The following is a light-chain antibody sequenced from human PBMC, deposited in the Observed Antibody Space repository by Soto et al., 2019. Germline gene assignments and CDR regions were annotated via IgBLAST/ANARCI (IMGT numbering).Light chain of an antibody. J-gene: IGKJ2*01. CDR3: QQYGSSPYT. CDR2: DAS. V-gene: IGKV1-5*01. CDR1: QSISSW. Sequence: DIQMTQSPSTLSASVGDRVTITCRASQSISSWLAWYQQKPGKAPKLLIYDASSLESGVPSRFSGSGSGTEFTLTISSLQPDDFAVYFCQQYGSSPYTFGQGTKLEI.